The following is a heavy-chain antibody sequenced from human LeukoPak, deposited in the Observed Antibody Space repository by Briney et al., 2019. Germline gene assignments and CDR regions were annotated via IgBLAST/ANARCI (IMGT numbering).Heavy chain of an antibody. CDR1: GFTFSSYW. CDR2: IKQDGSEK. D-gene: IGHD6-13*01. Sequence: PGGSLRLSCAASGFTFSSYWMSWVRQAPGKGLEWVANIKQDGSEKYYVDSVQGRFTISRDNAKNSLYLQMNNLRAEDTALYHCATGTTAADWGQGTLVTVSS. V-gene: IGHV3-7*01. J-gene: IGHJ4*02. CDR3: ATGTTAAD.